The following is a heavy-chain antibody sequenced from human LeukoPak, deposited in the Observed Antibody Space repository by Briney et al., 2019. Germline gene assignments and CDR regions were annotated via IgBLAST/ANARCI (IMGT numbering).Heavy chain of an antibody. CDR1: GFTFTTYA. CDR3: ARLLNTVTTPRFDY. V-gene: IGHV3-23*01. CDR2: ISGSGGST. Sequence: TGGSLRLSCAASGFTFTTYAVSWVRQAPGKGLEWVSAISGSGGSTYYGDSVKGRFTISRDNSENTVYLQMNSLRAEDTALYYCARLLNTVTTPRFDYWGQGTLVTVSS. J-gene: IGHJ4*02. D-gene: IGHD4-17*01.